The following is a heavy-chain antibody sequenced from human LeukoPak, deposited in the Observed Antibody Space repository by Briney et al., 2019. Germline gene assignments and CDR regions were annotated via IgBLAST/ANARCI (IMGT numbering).Heavy chain of an antibody. CDR2: IKQDGSEK. D-gene: IGHD3-3*01. CDR1: GFTFSSYW. CDR3: ARDAHNDFWSGSESNIDY. Sequence: GGSLRLSCAASGFTFSSYWMSWVRQAPGKGLEWVANIKQDGSEKYYVDSVKGRFTISRDNAKNSLYLQTNSLRAEDTAVYYCARDAHNDFWSGSESNIDYWGQGTLVTVSS. J-gene: IGHJ4*02. V-gene: IGHV3-7*01.